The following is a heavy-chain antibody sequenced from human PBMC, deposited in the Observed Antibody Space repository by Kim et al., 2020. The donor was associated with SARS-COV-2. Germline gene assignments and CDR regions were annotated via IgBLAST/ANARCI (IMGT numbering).Heavy chain of an antibody. J-gene: IGHJ6*04. V-gene: IGHV1-2*06. D-gene: IGHD3-16*02. Sequence: ASVKVSCKASGYTFTDYYIHWVRQARGQGLEWMGRIIPKSGGAKYGQRFRGRVTMTSDTSINTVYLEVTNLRSEDTAIYYCARDPALKQIYYYNGMDVWGKGTTVIVSS. CDR1: GYTFTDYY. CDR2: IIPKSGGA. CDR3: ARDPALKQIYYYNGMDV.